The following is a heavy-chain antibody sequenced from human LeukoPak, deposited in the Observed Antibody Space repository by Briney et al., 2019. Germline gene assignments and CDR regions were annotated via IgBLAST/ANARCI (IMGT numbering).Heavy chain of an antibody. CDR2: INHSGST. D-gene: IGHD3-16*02. V-gene: IGHV4-34*01. CDR3: ARVEEYYDYVWGSYRPYLDY. Sequence: SETLSLTCAVYGGSFSGYYWSWIRQPPGKGLEWIGEINHSGSTNYNPSLKSRVTISVDTSKNQFSLMLSSVTAADTAVYYCARVEEYYDYVWGSYRPYLDYWGQGTLVTVSS. CDR1: GGSFSGYY. J-gene: IGHJ4*02.